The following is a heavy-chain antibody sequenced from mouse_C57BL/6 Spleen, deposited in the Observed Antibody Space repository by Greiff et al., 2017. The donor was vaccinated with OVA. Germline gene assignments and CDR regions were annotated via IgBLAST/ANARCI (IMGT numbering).Heavy chain of an antibody. CDR3: ARRRMLYGSRGDY. V-gene: IGHV1-14*01. CDR1: GYTFTSYV. Sequence: VQLKESGPELVKPGASVKMSCKASGYTFTSYVMHWVKQKPGQGLEWIGYIYPYNDGTKYNEKFKGKATLTSDKSSSTAYMELSSLTSEDSAVYYCARRRMLYGSRGDYWGQGTTLTVSS. J-gene: IGHJ2*01. D-gene: IGHD1-1*01. CDR2: IYPYNDGT.